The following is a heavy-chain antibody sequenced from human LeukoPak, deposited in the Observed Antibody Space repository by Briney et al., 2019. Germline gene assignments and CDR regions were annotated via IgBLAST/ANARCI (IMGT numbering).Heavy chain of an antibody. CDR2: ISSSGSTI. V-gene: IGHV3-48*03. CDR3: AREGDSCTNGVCYRKVDY. D-gene: IGHD2-8*01. J-gene: IGHJ4*02. CDR1: GFTFSSYE. Sequence: GGSLRLSCVASGFTFSSYEMNWVRQAPGKGLEWVSYISSSGSTIYYADSVKGRFTISRDNAKNSLYLQMNSLRAEDTAVYYCAREGDSCTNGVCYRKVDYWGQGTLVTVSS.